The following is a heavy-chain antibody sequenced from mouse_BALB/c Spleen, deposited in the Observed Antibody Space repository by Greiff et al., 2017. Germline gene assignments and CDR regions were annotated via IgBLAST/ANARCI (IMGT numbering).Heavy chain of an antibody. D-gene: IGHD2-4*01. CDR1: GYSFTSNW. V-gene: IGHV1S126*01. J-gene: IGHJ2*01. Sequence: VKLLESGPQLVRPGASVKISCKASGYSFTSNWMHWVKQRPGQGLEWIGMIDPSDSDTRLNQKFKDKATLTVDKSSSTAYMQLSSPTSEDSAVYYCAKWAAFDYDGYYFDYWGQGTTLTVSS. CDR2: IDPSDSDT. CDR3: AKWAAFDYDGYYFDY.